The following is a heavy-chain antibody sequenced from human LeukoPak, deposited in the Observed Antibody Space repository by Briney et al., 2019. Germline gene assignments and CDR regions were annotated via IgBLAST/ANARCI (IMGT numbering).Heavy chain of an antibody. Sequence: PSETLSLTCTVSGGSISSYYWSWIRQPPGKGLEWIGYIYYSGSTNYNPSLKSRVTISVDTSKNQFSLKLSSVTAAATAVYYCAREVLAAGSLWFDPWGQGTLVTVSS. V-gene: IGHV4-59*01. J-gene: IGHJ5*02. CDR1: GGSISSYY. CDR2: IYYSGST. D-gene: IGHD6-13*01. CDR3: AREVLAAGSLWFDP.